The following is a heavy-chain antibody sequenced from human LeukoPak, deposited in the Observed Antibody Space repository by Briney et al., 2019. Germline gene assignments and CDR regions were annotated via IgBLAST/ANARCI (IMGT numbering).Heavy chain of an antibody. Sequence: SETLSLTCTVSGGSISSYYWSWIRQPAGKGLEWIGRIYSTGSTNYNPSLKSRVTMSVDTSKNQFSPRLRSVTAADTAVYYCARQIASAGAAGFDFWGQGALVTVSS. J-gene: IGHJ4*02. CDR3: ARQIASAGAAGFDF. CDR1: GGSISSYY. D-gene: IGHD6-13*01. CDR2: IYSTGST. V-gene: IGHV4-4*07.